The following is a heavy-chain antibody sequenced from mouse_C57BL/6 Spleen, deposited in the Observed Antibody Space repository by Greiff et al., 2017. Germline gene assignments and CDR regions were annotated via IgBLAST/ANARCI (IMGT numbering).Heavy chain of an antibody. CDR1: GFTFSNYW. D-gene: IGHD1-1*01. CDR3: TSSYGSSSWYFDV. Sequence: EVQLVESGGGLVQPGGSMKLSCVASGFTFSNYWMNWVRQSPEKGLEWVAQIRLKSDNYATHYAESVKGRFTISRDDSKSSVYLQMNNLRAEDTGIYYCTSSYGSSSWYFDVWGTGTTVTVSS. J-gene: IGHJ1*03. V-gene: IGHV6-3*01. CDR2: IRLKSDNYAT.